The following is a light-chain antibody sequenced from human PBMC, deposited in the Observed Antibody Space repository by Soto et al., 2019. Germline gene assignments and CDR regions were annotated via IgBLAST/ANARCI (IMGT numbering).Light chain of an antibody. Sequence: EIVLTQSPGTLSLSPGERATLSCRASESVSSIAWYQQKPGQAPRLLIYGASSRATDVPDRFSGSGSGKAFTLTISRLEPEDSAVYYCHQYGSSPPWTFGQGTKVDIK. CDR3: HQYGSSPPWT. CDR1: ESVSS. V-gene: IGKV3-20*01. CDR2: GAS. J-gene: IGKJ1*01.